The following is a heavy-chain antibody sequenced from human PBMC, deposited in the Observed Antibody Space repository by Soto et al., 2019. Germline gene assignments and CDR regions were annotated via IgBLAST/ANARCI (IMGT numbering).Heavy chain of an antibody. J-gene: IGHJ4*02. D-gene: IGHD3-10*01. CDR2: INAGNGNT. CDR3: ARDSTWFGELLSLDY. V-gene: IGHV1-3*01. Sequence: ASVNASSNASGYAFTSYAMHWVRQAPRQRLEWMGWINAGNGNTKYSQKFQGRVTITRDTSASTAYMELSSLRSEDTAVYYCARDSTWFGELLSLDYWGQGTLVTVSS. CDR1: GYAFTSYA.